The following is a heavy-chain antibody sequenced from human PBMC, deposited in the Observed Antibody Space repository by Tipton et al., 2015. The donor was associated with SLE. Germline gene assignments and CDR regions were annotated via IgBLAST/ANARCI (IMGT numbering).Heavy chain of an antibody. CDR1: GGSISSYY. CDR2: ISEGGNT. CDR3: ARDGGGDMLDF. D-gene: IGHD2-21*02. V-gene: IGHV4-59*01. J-gene: IGHJ4*02. Sequence: LRLSCTVSGGSISSYYWSWIRQPPGRGLEWIGYISEGGNTNYNPSLKSRVTMPVDTSKNQFSLSLTSLTPADTAIYFCARDGGGDMLDFWGQGALVTVSS.